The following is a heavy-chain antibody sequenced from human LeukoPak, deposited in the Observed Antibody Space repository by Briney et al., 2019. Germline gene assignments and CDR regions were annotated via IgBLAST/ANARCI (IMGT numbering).Heavy chain of an antibody. D-gene: IGHD3-16*01. J-gene: IGHJ4*02. CDR3: ARVLSLAYFDY. CDR2: LYASGDT. Sequence: PGGSLRLSCTASGFTVSSHYMTWVRQAPGKGPEWLAVLYASGDTYYADPVKGRLTISRDNSKNTLYLQMNSLRVEDTATYYCARVLSLAYFDYWDQGALVTVSS. CDR1: GFTVSSHY. V-gene: IGHV3-53*01.